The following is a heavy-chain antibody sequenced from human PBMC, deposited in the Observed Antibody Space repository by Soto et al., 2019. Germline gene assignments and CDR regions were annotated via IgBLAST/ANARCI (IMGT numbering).Heavy chain of an antibody. CDR2: VSAYNGNT. D-gene: IGHD3-10*01. J-gene: IGHJ4*02. CDR1: GYTFTSYG. V-gene: IGHV1-18*04. Sequence: QVQLVQSGAEVKKPGASVKVSCKASGYTFTSYGISWVRPAPGQGLAWVGSVSAYNGNTSYAQKLQGRVTMTTGTSTSTAYMELRSLRSDDTAVYYWARESRRSTMVRRGGAGGAFDYWGQGTLVTVSS. CDR3: ARESRRSTMVRRGGAGGAFDY.